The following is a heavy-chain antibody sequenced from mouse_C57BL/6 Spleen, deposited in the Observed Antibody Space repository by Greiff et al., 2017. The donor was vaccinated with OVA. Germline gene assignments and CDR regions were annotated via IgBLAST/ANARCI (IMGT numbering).Heavy chain of an antibody. Sequence: EVQGVESGGGLVQPGGSMKLSCVASGFTFSNYWMNWVRQSPEKGLEWVAQIRLKSDNYATHYAESVKGRFTISRDDSKSSVYLQMNNLRAEDTGIYYCTGIYDGYYGAYWGQGTLVTVSA. CDR3: TGIYDGYYGAY. J-gene: IGHJ3*01. V-gene: IGHV6-3*01. CDR1: GFTFSNYW. CDR2: IRLKSDNYAT. D-gene: IGHD2-3*01.